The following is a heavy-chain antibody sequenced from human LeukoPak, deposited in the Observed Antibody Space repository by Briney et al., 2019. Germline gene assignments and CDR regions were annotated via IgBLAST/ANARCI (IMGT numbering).Heavy chain of an antibody. CDR2: IYPGDSDT. J-gene: IGHJ3*02. CDR3: ARPTSHTYYYDSSGYWYAFDI. V-gene: IGHV5-51*01. D-gene: IGHD3-22*01. CDR1: GYSFTSYW. Sequence: GESPKISCKGPGYSFTSYWIGWVRQIPGKGLEWMGIIYPGDSDTRYSPSFQGQVTISADKSISTAYLQWSSLKASDTAMYYCARPTSHTYYYDSSGYWYAFDIWGQGTMVTVSS.